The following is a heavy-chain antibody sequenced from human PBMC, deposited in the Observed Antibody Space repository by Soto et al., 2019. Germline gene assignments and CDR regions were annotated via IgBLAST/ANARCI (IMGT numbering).Heavy chain of an antibody. J-gene: IGHJ3*02. Sequence: QVQLVQSGAEVKKRGSSVKVSCKASGGTFSSYAISGVRQAPGQGLEWMGGIIPIFGTANYAQKFQGRVTSTADESTSTAYMELSSLRSEDTAVYYCAREEHQLVRDSYAFDIWGQGTMVTVSS. D-gene: IGHD6-13*01. CDR3: AREEHQLVRDSYAFDI. CDR1: GGTFSSYA. CDR2: IIPIFGTA. V-gene: IGHV1-69*01.